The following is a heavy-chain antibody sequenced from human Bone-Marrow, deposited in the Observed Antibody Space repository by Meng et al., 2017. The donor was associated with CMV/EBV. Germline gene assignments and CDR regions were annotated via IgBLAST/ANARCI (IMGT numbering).Heavy chain of an antibody. J-gene: IGHJ4*02. V-gene: IGHV1-8*02. CDR2: MNPKSGNT. D-gene: IGHD3-3*01. CDR3: ARAYYDNWSGHCLGY. CDR1: GYTFTGYY. Sequence: ASVKVSCKASGYTFTGYYMHWVRQAPGQGLEWMGWMNPKSGNTGYAQKFQGRVNMTMIRSTTSAYMELSSLKSEDTAVYYCARAYYDNWSGHCLGYWGQGKLVNVDS.